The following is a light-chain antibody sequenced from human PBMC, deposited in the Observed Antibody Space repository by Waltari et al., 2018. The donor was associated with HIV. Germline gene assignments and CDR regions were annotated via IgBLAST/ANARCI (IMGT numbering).Light chain of an antibody. J-gene: IGLJ1*01. CDR1: STDLGAYNY. Sequence: QSALAQPASVSGSPGQSITISCPGTSTDLGAYNYVSWYQKHPDRAPKVIIYQVKSRPSGVSDRFSGSKSGNTASLTISGLQAEDEADYYYSSYTTSSTYVFGRGTTVSVL. CDR2: QVK. V-gene: IGLV2-14*01. CDR3: SSYTTSSTYV.